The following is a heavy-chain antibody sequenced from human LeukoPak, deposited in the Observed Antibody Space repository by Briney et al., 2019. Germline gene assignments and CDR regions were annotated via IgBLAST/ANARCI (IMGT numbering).Heavy chain of an antibody. CDR2: IYYSGST. J-gene: IGHJ4*02. D-gene: IGHD6-13*01. V-gene: IGHV4-39*01. CDR3: ARRIAAAGNDY. CDR1: GGPISSSSYY. Sequence: TPSETLSLTCTVSGGPISSSSYYWGWIRQPPGKGLEWIGSIYYSGSTYYNPSLKSRVTISVDTSKDQFSLKLSSVTAADTAVYYCARRIAAAGNDYWGQGTLVTVPS.